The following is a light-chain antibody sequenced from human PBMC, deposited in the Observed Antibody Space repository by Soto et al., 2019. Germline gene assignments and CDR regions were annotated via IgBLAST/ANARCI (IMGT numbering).Light chain of an antibody. CDR2: EGS. CDR3: TSYTSSNTLVV. Sequence: QSALTQPASLSGSPGQSITISCTGTSIDVGAYHSVSWYQQHPGKAPNLMIFEGSNRPPGVSNRFSGSKSGHTAFLTSSGLLAGYKAAYSCTSYTSSNTLVVSGRGTKVTVL. V-gene: IGLV2-14*01. CDR1: SIDVGAYHS. J-gene: IGLJ1*01.